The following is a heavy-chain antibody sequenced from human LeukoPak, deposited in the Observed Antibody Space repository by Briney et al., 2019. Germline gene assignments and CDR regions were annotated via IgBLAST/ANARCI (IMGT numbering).Heavy chain of an antibody. CDR1: GGTFSSYA. D-gene: IGHD6-6*01. CDR2: IIPIFGTA. V-gene: IGHV1-69*05. J-gene: IGHJ4*02. Sequence: SVKVSCKASGGTFSSYAISWVRQAPGQGLEWMGRIIPIFGTANYAQKFRGRVTITTDESTSTAYMELSSLRSEDTAVYYCAREAYSSSSGFDYWGQGTLVTVSS. CDR3: AREAYSSSSGFDY.